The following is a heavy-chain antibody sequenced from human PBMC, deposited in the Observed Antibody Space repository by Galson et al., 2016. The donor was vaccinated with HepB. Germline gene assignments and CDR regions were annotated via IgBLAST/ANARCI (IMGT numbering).Heavy chain of an antibody. J-gene: IGHJ4*02. V-gene: IGHV3-30*01. CDR2: ISYDGNSA. CDR1: GFSSGFKFSYEA. Sequence: SLRLSCAASGFSSGFKFSYEAMHWVRQAPGKGLEWVDVISYDGNSAYYADSVRGRFTVSRDNSINALYLQMNSLTAEDTAVYYCAGEGAEDYDTRCYFDYWGQGTLVTVSS. D-gene: IGHD3-22*01. CDR3: AGEGAEDYDTRCYFDY.